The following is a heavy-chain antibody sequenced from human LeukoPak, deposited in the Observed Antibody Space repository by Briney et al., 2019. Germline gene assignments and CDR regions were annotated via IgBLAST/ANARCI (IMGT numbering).Heavy chain of an antibody. CDR1: GGTFSSYA. Sequence: SVKVSCKASGGTFSSYAISWVRQAPGQGLEWMGGIIPIFGTANYAQKFQGRVTITTDESTSPAYMELSSLRSEDTAVYYCARDFSAGTTDRDYYYYYYMDVWGKGTTVTVSS. D-gene: IGHD1-7*01. V-gene: IGHV1-69*05. CDR2: IIPIFGTA. J-gene: IGHJ6*03. CDR3: ARDFSAGTTDRDYYYYYYMDV.